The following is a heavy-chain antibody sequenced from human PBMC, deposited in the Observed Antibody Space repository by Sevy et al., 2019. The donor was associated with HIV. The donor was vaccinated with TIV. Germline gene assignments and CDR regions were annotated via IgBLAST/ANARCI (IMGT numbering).Heavy chain of an antibody. CDR3: AGLVPPGWEIEPRFYYYYYGMDV. J-gene: IGHJ6*02. D-gene: IGHD1-26*01. CDR1: GYTFTDYY. V-gene: IGHV1-2*06. CDR2: INPKPNSGAT. Sequence: ASVKVSCTASGYTFTDYYIQWVRQAPGQGFEWMGQINPKPNSGATNYAQKFQGRITMTRDTSINTAYMELSGLTPDDTAGYYCAGLVPPGWEIEPRFYYYYYGMDVWGQGTTVTVSS.